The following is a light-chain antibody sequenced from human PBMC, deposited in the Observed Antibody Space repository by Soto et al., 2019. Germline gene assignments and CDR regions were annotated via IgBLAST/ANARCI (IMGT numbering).Light chain of an antibody. CDR3: MQALQTPLT. CDR1: QSLLHSNGYNS. Sequence: DIVMTQSPLSLPVTPGEPASISCRSSQSLLHSNGYNSLDWYLQKPGQSPQLLIYLGSNRASGVPDRFSGSGSGTDFTLKLSRVEAEDVGVYYCMQALQTPLTFGGGTKVEIK. J-gene: IGKJ4*01. CDR2: LGS. V-gene: IGKV2-28*01.